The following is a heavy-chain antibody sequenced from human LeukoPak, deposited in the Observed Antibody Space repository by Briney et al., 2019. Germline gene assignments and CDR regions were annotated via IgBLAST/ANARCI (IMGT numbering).Heavy chain of an antibody. Sequence: SETLSLTCTVSGGSISSYYWSWIRQPPGKGLEWIGYIYYSGSTNYNPSLKSRVTISVDTSKNQFSLKLNSVTAADTAVYYRARDRYTSGWYADLWGRGTLVTVSS. V-gene: IGHV4-59*01. CDR2: IYYSGST. D-gene: IGHD6-19*01. J-gene: IGHJ2*01. CDR1: GGSISSYY. CDR3: ARDRYTSGWYADL.